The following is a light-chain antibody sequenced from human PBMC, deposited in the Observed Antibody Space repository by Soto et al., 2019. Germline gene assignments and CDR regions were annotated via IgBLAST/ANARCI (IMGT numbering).Light chain of an antibody. Sequence: DIQMTQPPSSLFASVGDRVTITCRASQSISTYSNWYQQKPGKAPRLLIYAAPSLHSGVPSRFSGIGSGTDFTLSISSLQPEGFATSYCQRSFRSISFGHGTRLEI. J-gene: IGKJ5*01. CDR1: QSISTY. V-gene: IGKV1-39*01. CDR3: QRSFRSIS. CDR2: AAP.